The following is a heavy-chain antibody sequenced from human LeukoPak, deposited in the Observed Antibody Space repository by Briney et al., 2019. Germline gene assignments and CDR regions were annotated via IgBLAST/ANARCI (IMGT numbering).Heavy chain of an antibody. CDR2: ISYDGKNI. CDR1: GFSFSSYG. V-gene: IGHV3-33*01. D-gene: IGHD6-13*01. CDR3: ARRHYSSSLFDAFDI. J-gene: IGHJ3*02. Sequence: GGSLRLPCAASGFSFSSYGLHWVRQAPGKGLEWVSAISYDGKNIHYADSVKGRFTISRDNSRNTVYLQMNSLRVEDTAVYYCARRHYSSSLFDAFDIWGQGTLVTVSS.